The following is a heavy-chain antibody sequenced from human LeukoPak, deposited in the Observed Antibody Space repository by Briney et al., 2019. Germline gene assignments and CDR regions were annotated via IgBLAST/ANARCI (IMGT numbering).Heavy chain of an antibody. J-gene: IGHJ4*02. CDR3: ARERVTWGANDY. CDR1: GGSMSSNGYY. CDR2: IFYSGNT. Sequence: SETLSLTCTVSGGSMSSNGYYWSWVRQHPGKGLEWLGYIFYSGNTYYNPSLKSRVIISVDTSKNQFSLRLSSVTAADTAVYYCARERVTWGANDYWGQGTLVTVSS. D-gene: IGHD1-26*01. V-gene: IGHV4-31*03.